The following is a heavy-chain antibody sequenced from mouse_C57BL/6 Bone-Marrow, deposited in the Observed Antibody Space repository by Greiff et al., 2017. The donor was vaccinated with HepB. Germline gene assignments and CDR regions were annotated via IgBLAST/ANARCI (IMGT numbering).Heavy chain of an antibody. V-gene: IGHV14-4*01. CDR2: IDPENGDT. D-gene: IGHD1-1*01. J-gene: IGHJ4*01. Sequence: VQLQHSGAELVRPGASVKLSCTASGFNIKDDYMHWVKQRPEQGLEWIGWIDPENGDTEYASKFQGKATITADTSSNTAYLQLSSLTSEDTAVYYCTTDGSSWGDYWGQGTSVTVSS. CDR3: TTDGSSWGDY. CDR1: GFNIKDDY.